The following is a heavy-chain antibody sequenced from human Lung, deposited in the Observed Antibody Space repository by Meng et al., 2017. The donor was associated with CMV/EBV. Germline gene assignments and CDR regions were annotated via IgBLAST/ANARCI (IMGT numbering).Heavy chain of an antibody. V-gene: IGHV3-33*05. Sequence: LTXAASGFTFSSFSSYAMHWVRQAPGKGLEWVASIPYDRSNKYYTDSVKGRFTISRDNAKSSLYLQMNRLRAGDTAVYYCARERLYQPLWGDALDIWXLKTMVTVSS. D-gene: IGHD2-2*01. CDR3: ARERLYQPLWGDALDI. CDR2: IPYDRSNK. CDR1: GFTFSSFSSYA. J-gene: IGHJ3*02.